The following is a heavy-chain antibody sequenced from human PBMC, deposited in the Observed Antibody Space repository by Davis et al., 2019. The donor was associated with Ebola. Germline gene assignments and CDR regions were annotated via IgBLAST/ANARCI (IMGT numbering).Heavy chain of an antibody. D-gene: IGHD2-21*02. CDR1: GFTFSGSS. V-gene: IGHV3-48*02. CDR2: ISCGTGTI. CDR3: ARGRDYAFDI. Sequence: PGGSLRLSCAASGFTFSGSSMNWVRRAPGKGLEWVSYISCGTGTIEYADSVKGRFTMSRDNAKNSLYLQMNSLRDEDTAVYYCARGRDYAFDIWGQGTMVTVSS. J-gene: IGHJ3*02.